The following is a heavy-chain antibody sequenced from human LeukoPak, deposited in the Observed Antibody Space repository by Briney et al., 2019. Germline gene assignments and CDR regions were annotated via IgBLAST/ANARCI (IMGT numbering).Heavy chain of an antibody. Sequence: SVKVSCQASGGTLSSYAIRWVRQAPGQGLEGMGGIIPIFGTANYAQKFQGRVTITADKSTSTAYMELSSLRSEDTAVYYCARDHTGWFDPWGQGTLVTVSS. CDR2: IIPIFGTA. CDR3: ARDHTGWFDP. V-gene: IGHV1-69*06. D-gene: IGHD2-8*02. J-gene: IGHJ5*02. CDR1: GGTLSSYA.